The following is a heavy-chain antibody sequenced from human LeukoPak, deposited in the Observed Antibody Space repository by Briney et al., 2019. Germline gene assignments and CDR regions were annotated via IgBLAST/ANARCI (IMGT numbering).Heavy chain of an antibody. J-gene: IGHJ6*02. CDR1: GFTVSSNS. Sequence: AGSLRLSCAASGFTVSSNSMSWVRQAPGKGLEWVSVIYSGGSTYYGHSVKGRFTISRDNSKNTLYLQMNSLRAEDTAVYYCARDYRSGIYSFYGMDVWGQGTTVTVSS. CDR2: IYSGGST. V-gene: IGHV3-53*01. CDR3: ARDYRSGIYSFYGMDV. D-gene: IGHD3-10*01.